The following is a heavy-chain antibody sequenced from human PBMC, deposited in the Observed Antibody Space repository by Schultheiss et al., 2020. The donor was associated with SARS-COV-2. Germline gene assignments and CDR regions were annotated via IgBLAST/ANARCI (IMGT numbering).Heavy chain of an antibody. CDR2: IKEDGSEK. D-gene: IGHD4-11*01. V-gene: IGHV3-7*03. CDR3: ARDDYYSNSD. CDR1: GFTFSSYG. Sequence: GGSLRLSCAASGFTFSSYGMHWVRQAPGKGLEWVANIKEDGSEKYYVDSVKGRFTISRDNAKNSLYLQMNSLRAEDTAMYYCARDDYYSNSDWGQGTLVTVSS. J-gene: IGHJ4*02.